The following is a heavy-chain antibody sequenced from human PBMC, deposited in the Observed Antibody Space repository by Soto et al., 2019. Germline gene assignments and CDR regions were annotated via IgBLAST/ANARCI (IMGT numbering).Heavy chain of an antibody. D-gene: IGHD3-10*01. CDR1: GDSITSGGYY. V-gene: IGHV4-31*03. J-gene: IGHJ6*02. Sequence: QVQLQESGPGVVKPSQTMSLTCTVSGDSITSGGYYWSWLRRQPGRGLEWIGYVYHSGGASYNPSLRGRAVISIDTSKNQFFLRMNAVTAADTATYYCARDYYGAGSHYYYYGMEVWGQGTTVTVSS. CDR3: ARDYYGAGSHYYYYGMEV. CDR2: VYHSGGA.